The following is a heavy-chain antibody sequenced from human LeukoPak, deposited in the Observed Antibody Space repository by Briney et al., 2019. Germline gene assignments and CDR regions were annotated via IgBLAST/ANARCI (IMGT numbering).Heavy chain of an antibody. J-gene: IGHJ6*03. Sequence: SETLSLTCTVSGASMSDYYWSWIRQPPGKGLEWIGNIFYTGSTNYSPSLESRVTMSVDTSKNQFSLKLTSVTAADTAVYYCARGTPIVYYYYYMDVWGKGTTVPVSS. CDR3: ARGTPIVYYYYYMDV. CDR1: GASMSDYY. V-gene: IGHV4-59*13. CDR2: IFYTGST. D-gene: IGHD1-26*01.